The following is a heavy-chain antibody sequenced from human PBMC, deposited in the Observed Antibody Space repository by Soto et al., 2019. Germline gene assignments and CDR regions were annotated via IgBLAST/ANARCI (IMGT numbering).Heavy chain of an antibody. CDR1: GFTFTNYW. CDR3: ARAFSTSRTYYFDY. D-gene: IGHD2-2*01. V-gene: IGHV3-74*01. J-gene: IGHJ4*02. Sequence: EVQLVESGGGLVQPGGSLRLSCAVSGFTFTNYWMHWVRQAPGQGLVWVSRINSDGSVTNYADSVKGRFTTSRDNAKNTLYLQVNSLRAEDTAVYYCARAFSTSRTYYFDYWGPGTLVTVSS. CDR2: INSDGSVT.